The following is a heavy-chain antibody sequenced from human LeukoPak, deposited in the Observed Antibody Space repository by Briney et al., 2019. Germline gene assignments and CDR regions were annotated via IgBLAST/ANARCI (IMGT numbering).Heavy chain of an antibody. J-gene: IGHJ4*02. CDR3: ATAHY. Sequence: GGSLRLSCAASGLTFSGYWMSWVRQAPGKGPEWVANINQDGSEKYYVDSVKGRFTISRDNAENSLYLQMNSLRAEDTAIYNCATAHYWGQGTLVTVSS. CDR1: GLTFSGYW. CDR2: INQDGSEK. V-gene: IGHV3-7*01.